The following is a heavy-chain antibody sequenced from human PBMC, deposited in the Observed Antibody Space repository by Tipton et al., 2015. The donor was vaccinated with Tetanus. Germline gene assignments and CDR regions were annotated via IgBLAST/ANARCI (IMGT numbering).Heavy chain of an antibody. CDR3: AKDRYDSSGYYYLWDY. D-gene: IGHD3-22*01. CDR2: ISGTGTTV. V-gene: IGHV3-48*01. J-gene: IGHJ4*02. CDR1: GFTFSSYN. Sequence: SLRLSCAGSGFTFSSYNMNWVRQAPGKGLEWVSHISGTGTTVDYADSVKGRFTISRDNSKNTLYLQMNSLRAEDTAVYYCAKDRYDSSGYYYLWDYWGQGTLVTVSS.